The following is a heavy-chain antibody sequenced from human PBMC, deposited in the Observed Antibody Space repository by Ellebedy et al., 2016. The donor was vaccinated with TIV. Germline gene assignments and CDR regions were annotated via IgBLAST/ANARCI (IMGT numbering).Heavy chain of an antibody. Sequence: GESLKFSCAASGFTFGTSGLHWVRQAPGKGLEWVAIISRDGSNKNYADSVKGRFPISRDNSKNTMYLEMNSLRAEDTALYYCATHYDILPGQYRGFDYWGQGTLVTVSS. CDR1: GFTFGTSG. D-gene: IGHD3-9*01. CDR3: ATHYDILPGQYRGFDY. J-gene: IGHJ4*02. V-gene: IGHV3-30-3*01. CDR2: ISRDGSNK.